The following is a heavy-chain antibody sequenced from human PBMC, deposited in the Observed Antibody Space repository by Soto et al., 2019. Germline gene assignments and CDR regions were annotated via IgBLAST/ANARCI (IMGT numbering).Heavy chain of an antibody. CDR1: GASVSSGNYY. D-gene: IGHD1-26*01. CDR3: ARGSGSYYAY. CDR2: ISYSGST. Sequence: QVQLQESGPGLVKPSETLSLTCTVSGASVSSGNYYWSWIRQPPGKGLECIGYISYSGSTNYNPALKSRVTIPIETSNNQFSLKLSSVTAADTAVYYCARGSGSYYAYWGQGTLVTVSS. V-gene: IGHV4-61*01. J-gene: IGHJ4*02.